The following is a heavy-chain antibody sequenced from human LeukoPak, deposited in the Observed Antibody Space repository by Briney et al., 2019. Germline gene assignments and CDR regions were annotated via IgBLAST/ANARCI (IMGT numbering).Heavy chain of an antibody. Sequence: ASVKVSCKSSGFTFTGHYIHWVRQAPGQGLEWMGYIGPRNSAASYAEKFQGRVTMTRDTSLSTAYMELSRLTSDDTAVYYCAREGSDQLSKDFDYWGQGTLVPVSS. J-gene: IGHJ4*02. CDR1: GFTFTGHY. D-gene: IGHD2-2*01. CDR3: AREGSDQLSKDFDY. V-gene: IGHV1-2*02. CDR2: IGPRNSAA.